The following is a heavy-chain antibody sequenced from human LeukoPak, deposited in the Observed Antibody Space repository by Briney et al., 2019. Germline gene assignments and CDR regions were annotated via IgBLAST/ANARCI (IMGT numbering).Heavy chain of an antibody. D-gene: IGHD5-18*01. CDR2: IYYSGST. Sequence: TSETLSLTCTVSGDSISNFYWSWIRQPPGQGLEWIGYIYYSGSTNYNPSLKSRVTISVDTSKNQFALKLSSVTAADTAVYYCASIDQVETTMGGYYFDYWGQGTLVTVSS. CDR1: GDSISNFY. V-gene: IGHV4-59*01. J-gene: IGHJ4*02. CDR3: ASIDQVETTMGGYYFDY.